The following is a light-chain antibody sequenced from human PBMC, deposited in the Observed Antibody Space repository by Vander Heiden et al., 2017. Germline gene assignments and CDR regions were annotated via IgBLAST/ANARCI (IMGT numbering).Light chain of an antibody. CDR3: CSSTGTDTPYV. CDR2: HVT. CDR1: SIDVGGYNY. J-gene: IGLJ1*01. Sequence: QSALPQPRSVSGSPGQSVTISCTGTSIDVGGYNYVSWYQQQPGKGPKLIIHHVTERPSGVPNRFSGSKSGNTATLTIAGLQAEDEADYYCCSSTGTDTPYVFGSGTKVTVL. V-gene: IGLV2-11*01.